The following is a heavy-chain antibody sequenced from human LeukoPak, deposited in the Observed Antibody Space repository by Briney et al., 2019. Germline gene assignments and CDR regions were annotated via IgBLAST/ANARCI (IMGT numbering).Heavy chain of an antibody. D-gene: IGHD2-2*01. CDR3: ARGLYCSSSNCFAAQRPPY. J-gene: IGHJ4*02. Sequence: ASVKVSCKASGYTFTGFYMHWLRQVPGQGLEWMGWIDPNSGDTNYAQTFQGRVAMTRDTSITTAYMELSRPRSDDTAVYYCARGLYCSSSNCFAAQRPPYWGQGTLVTVSS. CDR2: IDPNSGDT. CDR1: GYTFTGFY. V-gene: IGHV1-2*02.